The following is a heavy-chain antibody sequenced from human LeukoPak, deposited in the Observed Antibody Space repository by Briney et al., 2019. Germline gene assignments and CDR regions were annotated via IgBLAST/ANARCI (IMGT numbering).Heavy chain of an antibody. J-gene: IGHJ4*02. D-gene: IGHD2-2*01. Sequence: KASETLSLTCAVYGGSFSGYYWSWIRQPPGKGLEWIGEINHSGSTNYNPSLKSRVTISVDTSKYQFSLKLSSVTAADTAVYYCARGPDIVVVPAAKHFDYWGQGTLVTVSS. CDR3: ARGPDIVVVPAAKHFDY. CDR2: INHSGST. V-gene: IGHV4-34*01. CDR1: GGSFSGYY.